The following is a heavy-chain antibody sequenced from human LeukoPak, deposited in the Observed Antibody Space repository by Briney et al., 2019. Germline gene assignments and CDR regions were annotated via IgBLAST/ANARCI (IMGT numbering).Heavy chain of an antibody. CDR3: ARETYCSGGSCYSALDY. V-gene: IGHV1-2*02. CDR1: GYTLTGYY. D-gene: IGHD2-15*01. Sequence: ASVKVSCKASGYTLTGYYMHWVRQAPGQGLEWMGWINPNSGGTNYAQKFQGRVTMTRDTSISTAYMELSRLRSDDTAVYYCARETYCSGGSCYSALDYWGQGTLVTVSS. J-gene: IGHJ4*02. CDR2: INPNSGGT.